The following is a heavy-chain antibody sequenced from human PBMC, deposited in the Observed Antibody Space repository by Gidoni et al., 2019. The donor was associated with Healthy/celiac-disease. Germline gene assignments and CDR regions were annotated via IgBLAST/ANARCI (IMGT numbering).Heavy chain of an antibody. CDR2: IIPIFGTA. D-gene: IGHD2-8*01. V-gene: IGHV1-69*18. CDR3: AILKPGYCTNGVCPRDYYYYGMDV. J-gene: IGHJ6*02. Sequence: VQLVQSASEVTKPGSSVKVSCKASGGTFSSYAISLVRQAPGQGLAWMGRIIPIFGTANYAQKFQGRVTITADESTSTAYMELSSLRSEDTAVYYCAILKPGYCTNGVCPRDYYYYGMDVWGQGTTVTVSS. CDR1: GGTFSSYA.